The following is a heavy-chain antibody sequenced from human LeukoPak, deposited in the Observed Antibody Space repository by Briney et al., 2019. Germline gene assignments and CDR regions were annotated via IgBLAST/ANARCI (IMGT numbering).Heavy chain of an antibody. CDR1: GYTFTGYY. D-gene: IGHD3-22*01. Sequence: GASVKVSCKASGYTFTGYYMHWVRQAPGQGLEWMGWINPNSGGTNYAQKFQGRVTMTRDTSISTAYMELSRLRSDDTAVYYCARDGHMVVPAASYYYDSSGYYPLYYWGQGTLVTVSS. J-gene: IGHJ4*02. CDR2: INPNSGGT. CDR3: ARDGHMVVPAASYYYDSSGYYPLYY. V-gene: IGHV1-2*02.